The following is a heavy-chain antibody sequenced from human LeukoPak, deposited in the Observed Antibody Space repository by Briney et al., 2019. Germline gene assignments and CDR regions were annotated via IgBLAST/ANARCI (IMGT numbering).Heavy chain of an antibody. CDR3: ARAVGNHFDY. Sequence: PGRSLRLSCAASGFTFSRYAMHWVRQAPGKGLVWVAIVSYDESNKYYADSVKGRFTISRDNSKNTLYLQMNSLTTEDTAVYYCARAVGNHFDYWGQGTLVTVSS. D-gene: IGHD1-14*01. CDR2: VSYDESNK. J-gene: IGHJ4*02. CDR1: GFTFSRYA. V-gene: IGHV3-30-3*01.